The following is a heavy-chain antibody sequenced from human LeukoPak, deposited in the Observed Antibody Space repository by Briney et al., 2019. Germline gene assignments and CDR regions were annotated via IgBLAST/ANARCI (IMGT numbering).Heavy chain of an antibody. Sequence: SQTLSLTCAVSGGSISSSNCYWGWIRQPPGKGLEWIGSIYYRGSTYYNPSLKSRVTISVDTSKNQFSLKLSSVTAADTAVYYCYRWLEAFDIWGQGTMVTVSS. J-gene: IGHJ3*02. CDR3: YRWLEAFDI. D-gene: IGHD3-22*01. CDR1: GGSISSSNCY. V-gene: IGHV4-39*01. CDR2: IYYRGST.